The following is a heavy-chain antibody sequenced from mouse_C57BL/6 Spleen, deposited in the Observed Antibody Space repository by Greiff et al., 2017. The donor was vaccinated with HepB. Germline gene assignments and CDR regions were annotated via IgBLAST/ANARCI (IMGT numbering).Heavy chain of an antibody. V-gene: IGHV1-80*01. D-gene: IGHD1-1*01. CDR2: IYPGDGDT. CDR1: GYAFSSYW. J-gene: IGHJ1*03. Sequence: VQLQQSGAELVKPGASVKIPCKASGYAFSSYWMNWVKQRPGKGLEWIGQIYPGDGDTNYNGKFKGKATLTADKSSSTAYMQLSSLTSEDSAVYFCARGHYGSSYWYFDVWGTGTTVTVSS. CDR3: ARGHYGSSYWYFDV.